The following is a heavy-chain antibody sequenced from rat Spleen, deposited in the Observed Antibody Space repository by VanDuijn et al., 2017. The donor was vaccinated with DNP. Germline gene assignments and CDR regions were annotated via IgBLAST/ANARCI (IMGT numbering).Heavy chain of an antibody. J-gene: IGHJ2*01. Sequence: EGQLVESGGGVVQPGRSLKLSCAASGFTFSDYYMAWVRQAPTKGLEWVASISYDGGSTYYRDSVRGRFTLSRDNAKSSLYMHMDSLRSEDTATYYCTTETADYWGQGVMVTVSS. V-gene: IGHV5-20*01. CDR2: ISYDGGST. CDR3: TTETADY. CDR1: GFTFSDYY.